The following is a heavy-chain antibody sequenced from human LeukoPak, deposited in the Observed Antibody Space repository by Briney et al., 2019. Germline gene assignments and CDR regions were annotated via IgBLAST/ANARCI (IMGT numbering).Heavy chain of an antibody. V-gene: IGHV4-31*03. CDR1: GGSISSGGYY. CDR3: AREGNNYYGSGSYNPFL. Sequence: PSETLSLTCTVSGGSISSGGYYWSWIRQHPGKGLEWIGYIYYSGSTYYNPSLKSRVTISVDTSKNQFSLKLSSVTAADTAVYYCAREGNNYYGSGSYNPFLWGQGTLVTVSS. D-gene: IGHD3-10*01. J-gene: IGHJ4*02. CDR2: IYYSGST.